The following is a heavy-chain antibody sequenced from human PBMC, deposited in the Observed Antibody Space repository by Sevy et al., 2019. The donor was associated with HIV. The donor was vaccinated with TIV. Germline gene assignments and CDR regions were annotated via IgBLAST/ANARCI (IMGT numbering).Heavy chain of an antibody. CDR2: IYPGDSDT. CDR3: ARSDGYCSGGNHLCYFDY. CDR1: EYTFTHFW. V-gene: IGHV5-51*01. D-gene: IGHD2-15*01. Sequence: GESLKISCKGSEYTFTHFWIAWVRQMPGKGLESMGIIYPGDSDTRYSPSFQGPVTISADKSISTAYLQWDSLKASDTAMYYCARSDGYCSGGNHLCYFDYWGQGTLVTVSS. J-gene: IGHJ4*02.